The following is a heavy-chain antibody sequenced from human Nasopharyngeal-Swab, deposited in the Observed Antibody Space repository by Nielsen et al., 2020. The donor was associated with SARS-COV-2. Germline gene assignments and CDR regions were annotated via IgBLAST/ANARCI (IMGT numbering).Heavy chain of an antibody. D-gene: IGHD6-19*01. V-gene: IGHV3-30*03. CDR2: ISYDGTIQ. J-gene: IGHJ3*02. Sequence: GESLKISCAASGFNVSRFGMHWVRQAPGKGLQWLAFISYDGTIQYYADSVKDRFTISRDTSKNTLYLQMNSLRPEDTAVHYCARGAVAGRNAFDIWGQGTMVTVSS. CDR1: GFNVSRFG. CDR3: ARGAVAGRNAFDI.